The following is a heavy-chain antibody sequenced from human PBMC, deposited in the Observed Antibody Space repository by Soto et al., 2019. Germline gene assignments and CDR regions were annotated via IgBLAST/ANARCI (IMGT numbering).Heavy chain of an antibody. CDR1: GGSISSSSYY. CDR3: ARRFFMDV. J-gene: IGHJ6*03. Sequence: SETLSLTCTVSGGSISSSSYYWGWIRQPPGKGLEWIGSIYYSGSTYYNPSLKSRVTISVDTSKNQFSLKLSSVTAADTAVYYCARRFFMDVWGKGTTVTVSS. V-gene: IGHV4-39*01. CDR2: IYYSGST.